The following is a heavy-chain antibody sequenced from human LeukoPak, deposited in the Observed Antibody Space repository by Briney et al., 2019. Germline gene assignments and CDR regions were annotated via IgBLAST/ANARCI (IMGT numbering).Heavy chain of an antibody. CDR3: ARESSYSSGWYYFDY. Sequence: GGSLRLSCAASGFTVSSNYMSWVRQAPGKGLEWVSVIYSGGSTYYADSVKGRFTISRDNSKNTLYLQMNSLRAEDTAVYYCARESSYSSGWYYFDYWGRGTLVTVPS. CDR2: IYSGGST. D-gene: IGHD6-19*01. CDR1: GFTVSSNY. J-gene: IGHJ4*02. V-gene: IGHV3-66*02.